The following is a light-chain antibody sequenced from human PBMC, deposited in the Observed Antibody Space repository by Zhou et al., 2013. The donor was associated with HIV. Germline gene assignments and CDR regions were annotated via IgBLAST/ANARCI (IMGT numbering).Light chain of an antibody. CDR1: SSDVGTYNY. CDR2: DVN. CDR3: SSYTSSSSVV. V-gene: IGLV2-14*01. Sequence: QSALTQPASVSGSPGQSITISCTGTSSDVGTYNYVSWYQQHPGKAPKLMIYDVNKWPSGVSNRFSGSKSGNTASLTISGLQAEDEADYYCSSYTSSSSVVFGGGTKLTVL. J-gene: IGLJ2*01.